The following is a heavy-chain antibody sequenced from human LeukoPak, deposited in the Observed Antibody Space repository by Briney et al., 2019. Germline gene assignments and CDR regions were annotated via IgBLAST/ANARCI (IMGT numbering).Heavy chain of an antibody. CDR3: ASLTNYYDSSGYYYENHVDY. D-gene: IGHD3-22*01. CDR2: MIPIFGTA. CDR1: GGTFSSYA. J-gene: IGHJ4*02. Sequence: ASVKVSCKASGGTFSSYAISWVRQAPGQGLEWVGRMIPIFGTANYAQTFQGRVTITTDESTSTAYMELSSLRSEDTAVYYCASLTNYYDSSGYYYENHVDYWGQGTLVTVSS. V-gene: IGHV1-69*05.